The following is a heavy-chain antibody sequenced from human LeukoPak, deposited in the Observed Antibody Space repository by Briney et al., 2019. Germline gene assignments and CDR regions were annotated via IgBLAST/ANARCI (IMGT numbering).Heavy chain of an antibody. J-gene: IGHJ4*02. Sequence: GGSLRLSCAASGFTFSNAWMSWVRRAPGKGLEWVGRIKSKTDGGTTDYAAPVKGRFTISRDDSKNTLYLQMNSLQTEDTAVYYCSASLWFGEMIFDYWGQGTLVTVSS. D-gene: IGHD3-10*01. CDR2: IKSKTDGGTT. CDR3: SASLWFGEMIFDY. CDR1: GFTFSNAW. V-gene: IGHV3-15*01.